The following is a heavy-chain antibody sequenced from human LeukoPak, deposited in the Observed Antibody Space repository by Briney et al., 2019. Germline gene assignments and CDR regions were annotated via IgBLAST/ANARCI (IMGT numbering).Heavy chain of an antibody. V-gene: IGHV3-7*01. Sequence: PGGSLTLSCAASGFTFSQYWMSWVRQAAGKGLEWVANIKPDGSEKHYVDSMKGRFSISRGNTKNSPFLQISGLRGEDSAVYYCAREPSQLWIDNWGQGTRLSVSS. CDR1: GFTFSQYW. CDR2: IKPDGSEK. D-gene: IGHD5-18*01. J-gene: IGHJ4*02. CDR3: AREPSQLWIDN.